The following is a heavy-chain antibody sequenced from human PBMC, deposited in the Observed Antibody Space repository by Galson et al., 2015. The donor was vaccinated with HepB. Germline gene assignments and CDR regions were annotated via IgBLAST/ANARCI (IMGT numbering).Heavy chain of an antibody. CDR3: ARVADADYGDHTHFDS. D-gene: IGHD4-17*01. CDR1: GFTFSDYY. J-gene: IGHJ4*02. CDR2: ISASTIYT. Sequence: SLRLSCAASGFTFSDYYMSWIRQAPGKGLEWLSYISASTIYTNYADSVKGRFTVSRDSAKNSLNLQMNSLRAEDTAVYYCARVADADYGDHTHFDSWGQGTLVTVSS. V-gene: IGHV3-11*06.